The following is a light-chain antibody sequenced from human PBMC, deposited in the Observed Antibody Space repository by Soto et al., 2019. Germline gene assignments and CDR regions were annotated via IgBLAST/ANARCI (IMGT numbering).Light chain of an antibody. J-gene: IGKJ1*01. Sequence: DIQMTRSPSSLSASVGGRVTITCRASQGISTYLNWYQQKPGKAPKLLIYAASSLQSGVPSRFSGSGSETDFTLTISSLQPEDFATYSCQQSYSTTWTFGQGTKV. CDR2: AAS. CDR3: QQSYSTTWT. V-gene: IGKV1-39*01. CDR1: QGISTY.